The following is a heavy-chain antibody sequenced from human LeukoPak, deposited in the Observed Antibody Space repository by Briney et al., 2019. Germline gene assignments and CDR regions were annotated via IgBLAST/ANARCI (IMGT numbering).Heavy chain of an antibody. D-gene: IGHD2-2*01. J-gene: IGHJ1*01. V-gene: IGHV4-34*01. Sequence: SETLSLTCAVYGGSFSGYYWSWIRQPPGEGLEWIGEINHSGSTNYNPSLKSRVTISVDTSKNQFSLKLSSVTAADTAVYYCARAEGYCSSTSCSEYFQHWGQGTLVTVSS. CDR2: INHSGST. CDR3: ARAEGYCSSTSCSEYFQH. CDR1: GGSFSGYY.